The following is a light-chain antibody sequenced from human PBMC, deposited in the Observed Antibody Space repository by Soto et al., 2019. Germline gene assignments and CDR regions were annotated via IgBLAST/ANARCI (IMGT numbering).Light chain of an antibody. Sequence: DIHLTQSPSFLSASVKDKATITCRASQGISNYLAWYQQKPGKAPNLLIYGASTLQSGVPWRFSGSASGTEFTLTISNLQPEDFATYYCQQLNSYPRTFGGGTKV. J-gene: IGKJ4*01. CDR2: GAS. CDR3: QQLNSYPRT. CDR1: QGISNY. V-gene: IGKV1-9*01.